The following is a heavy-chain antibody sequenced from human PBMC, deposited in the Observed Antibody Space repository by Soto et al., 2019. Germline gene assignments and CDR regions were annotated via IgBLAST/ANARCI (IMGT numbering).Heavy chain of an antibody. D-gene: IGHD2-15*01. CDR2: IVVGSGNT. Sequence: SVKVSCKASGFTFTSSAMQWVRQARGQRLEWIGWIVVGSGNTNYAQKFQERVTITRDMSTSTDYMELSSLRSENTAVYYCAASLYCSGGSCYTGPYDAFDIWGQGTMVTVSS. CDR3: AASLYCSGGSCYTGPYDAFDI. CDR1: GFTFTSSA. J-gene: IGHJ3*02. V-gene: IGHV1-58*02.